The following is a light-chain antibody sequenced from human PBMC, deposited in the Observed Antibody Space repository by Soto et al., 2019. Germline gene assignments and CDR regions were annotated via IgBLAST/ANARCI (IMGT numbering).Light chain of an antibody. V-gene: IGKV1-17*01. CDR1: QGIRDA. CDR3: LQHNSYPQT. CDR2: AAS. J-gene: IGKJ1*01. Sequence: DIQMTQSPSSLSASVGDRVTITCRASQGIRDALGWYQQKPGKAPKRLIYAASSLQSGVPSRFSGSGSGTEFTHTINSLQPEDFATYYCLQHNSYPQTFGQGTNVEIK.